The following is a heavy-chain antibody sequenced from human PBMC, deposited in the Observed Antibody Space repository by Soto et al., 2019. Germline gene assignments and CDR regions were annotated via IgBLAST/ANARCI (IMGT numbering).Heavy chain of an antibody. J-gene: IGHJ4*02. CDR3: ARDSSGWYFDY. V-gene: IGHV4-61*01. D-gene: IGHD6-19*01. CDR1: GGSVSSGSYY. Sequence: SETLSLTCTVSGGSVSSGSYYWSWIRQPPGKGLEWIGYIYYSGSTNYNPSLKSRVTISVDTSKNQFSLKLSSVTAADTAVYYCARDSSGWYFDYWGQGTLVTVSS. CDR2: IYYSGST.